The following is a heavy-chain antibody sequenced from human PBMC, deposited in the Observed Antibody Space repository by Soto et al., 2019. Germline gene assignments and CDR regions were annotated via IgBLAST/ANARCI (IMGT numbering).Heavy chain of an antibody. Sequence: SCKASGGTFSSYAISWVRQAPGQGLEWMGGIIPIFGTANYAQKFQGRVTITADESTSTAYMELSSLRSEDTAVYYCARRITIFGVVTLSGMDVWGQGTTVTVSS. CDR1: GGTFSSYA. J-gene: IGHJ6*02. CDR2: IIPIFGTA. D-gene: IGHD3-3*01. CDR3: ARRITIFGVVTLSGMDV. V-gene: IGHV1-69*01.